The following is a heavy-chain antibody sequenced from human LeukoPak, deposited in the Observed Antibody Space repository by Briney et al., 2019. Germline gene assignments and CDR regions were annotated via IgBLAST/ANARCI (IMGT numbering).Heavy chain of an antibody. V-gene: IGHV4-59*08. CDR3: ARAEYGDYVDY. CDR1: GDSLTTYY. D-gene: IGHD4-17*01. CDR2: IYYSGST. J-gene: IGHJ4*02. Sequence: ASETLSLTCTVSGDSLTTYYWTWIRQPPGKGLEWIGYIYYSGSTYYNPSLKSRVTISVDTSKNQFSLKLSSVTAADTAVYYCARAEYGDYVDYWGQGTLVTVSS.